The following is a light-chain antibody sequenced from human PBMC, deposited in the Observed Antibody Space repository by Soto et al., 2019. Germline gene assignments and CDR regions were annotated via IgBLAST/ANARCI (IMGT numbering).Light chain of an antibody. CDR3: QQSYSSPHMYT. V-gene: IGKV1-39*01. CDR1: QSISTS. Sequence: DIQMTQSPSSLSASVGDRVTITCRASQSISTSLNWYQQKPGKAPDLLIYAASNLQSGVPSRFSGSGSGTDFTPTISSLQPDDFATYYCQQSYSSPHMYTFGQGTKLELK. J-gene: IGKJ2*01. CDR2: AAS.